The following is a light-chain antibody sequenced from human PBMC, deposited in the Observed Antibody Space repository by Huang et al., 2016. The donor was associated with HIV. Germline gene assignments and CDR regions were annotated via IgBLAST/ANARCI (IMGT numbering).Light chain of an antibody. CDR2: GAS. CDR3: QHYNNWPYT. Sequence: EIEVTQSPATLSVSPGERATLSCRTSQSVNFNLAWYQQKPGQAPRLLIFGASTRSTGSPARFSGSGSGTEFTLTISSLQSEDFAVYYCQHYNNWPYTFGQGAKVEI. V-gene: IGKV3-15*01. CDR1: QSVNFN. J-gene: IGKJ2*01.